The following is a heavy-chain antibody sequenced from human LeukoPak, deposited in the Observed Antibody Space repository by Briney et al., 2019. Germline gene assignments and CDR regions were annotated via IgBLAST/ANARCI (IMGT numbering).Heavy chain of an antibody. D-gene: IGHD4-17*01. J-gene: IGHJ4*02. V-gene: IGHV3-30*04. CDR2: ISYDGSNK. CDR1: GLTFSSYA. CDR3: ARGFDDYGTDRAYDY. Sequence: SLRLSCAASGLTFSSYAMHWVRQAPGKGLEWVAVISYDGSNKYYADSVKGRFTISRDNSKNTLYLQMNSLRAEDTAVYYCARGFDDYGTDRAYDYWGQGTLVTVSS.